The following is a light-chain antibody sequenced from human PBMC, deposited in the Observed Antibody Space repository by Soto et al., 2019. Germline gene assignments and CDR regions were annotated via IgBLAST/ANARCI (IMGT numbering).Light chain of an antibody. Sequence: AIQVTQSPSSLSASVGDRVTITCRASQAIRNDLDWYQQKPGKAPILLIYAATHLQTGVPSRFSGSGSGTDFTLTISSLQPEDFATYYCLQEYNYPLTFGGGTKVDIK. CDR1: QAIRND. CDR3: LQEYNYPLT. J-gene: IGKJ4*01. V-gene: IGKV1-6*01. CDR2: AAT.